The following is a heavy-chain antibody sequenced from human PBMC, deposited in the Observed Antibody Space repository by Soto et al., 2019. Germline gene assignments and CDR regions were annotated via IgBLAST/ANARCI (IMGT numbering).Heavy chain of an antibody. CDR2: MHHSGRT. D-gene: IGHD2-15*01. CDR1: GAYMRNDYYY. CDR3: ARWVEVSLDYFDS. J-gene: IGHJ4*02. V-gene: IGHV4-31*03. Sequence: QVQLQESGPGLVKRSETLSLTCTVSGAYMRNDYYYWSWVRQNPGKDLEWIGHMHHSGRTHYNPSLKSRVAISVDTSKNQFSLYLNSVTAADTAVYYCARWVEVSLDYFDSWGQGTPVTVSS.